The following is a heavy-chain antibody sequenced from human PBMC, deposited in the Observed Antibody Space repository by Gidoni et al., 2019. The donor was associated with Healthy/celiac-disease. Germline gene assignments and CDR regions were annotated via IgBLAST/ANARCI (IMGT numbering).Heavy chain of an antibody. Sequence: EVQLLESGGGLVQPGGSLSISCSAFAFPFCIYSMSWVRQSPGKGLEWFSAISGSGGSTYYADSVKGRFTIARDNSKNTLYLQMNSLRAEDTAVYYCAKDRTCSSGWRTGERFDYWGQGTLVTVSS. CDR3: AKDRTCSSGWRTGERFDY. CDR2: ISGSGGST. CDR1: AFPFCIYS. D-gene: IGHD6-19*01. V-gene: IGHV3-23*01. J-gene: IGHJ4*02.